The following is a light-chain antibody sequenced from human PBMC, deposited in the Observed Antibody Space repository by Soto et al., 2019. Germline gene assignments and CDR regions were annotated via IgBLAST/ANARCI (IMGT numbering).Light chain of an antibody. CDR3: QQYCSTPLT. V-gene: IGKV4-1*01. Sequence: DIVMTQSPDSLAVSLGERATINCKSSQSVLYSSNNKNYLAWYQQKPGQPPKLLIYWASTRESGVPDRFSGSGSGTDFTLTISSLQAEDVAVYYCQQYCSTPLTFGGGTKVEI. J-gene: IGKJ4*01. CDR2: WAS. CDR1: QSVLYSSNNKNY.